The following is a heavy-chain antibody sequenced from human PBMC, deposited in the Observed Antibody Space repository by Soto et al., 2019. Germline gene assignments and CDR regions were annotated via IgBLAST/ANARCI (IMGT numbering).Heavy chain of an antibody. D-gene: IGHD2-15*01. CDR3: ASSYGGNDYYYYGMDV. J-gene: IGHJ6*02. CDR1: GFTFSSYA. CDR2: ISYDGSNK. Sequence: GGSLRLSCAASGFTFSSYAMHWVRQAPGKGLEWVAVISYDGSNKYYADSVKGRFTISRDNSKNTLYLQMNSLRAEDTAVYYCASSYGGNDYYYYGMDVWGQGTTVTVSS. V-gene: IGHV3-30-3*01.